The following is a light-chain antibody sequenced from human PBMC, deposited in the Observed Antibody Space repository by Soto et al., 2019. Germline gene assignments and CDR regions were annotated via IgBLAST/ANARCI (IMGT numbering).Light chain of an antibody. CDR3: QQYNNWWT. Sequence: EIVMTQSPATLSVSPGERATLSCRASQSVSNNLAWYQKKPGQAPRLLIYGASTRATGIPARFSGSGSGTDFTLTLSSLQSEDFAVYYCQQYNNWWTFGQGTRVEIK. CDR2: GAS. J-gene: IGKJ1*01. CDR1: QSVSNN. V-gene: IGKV3-15*01.